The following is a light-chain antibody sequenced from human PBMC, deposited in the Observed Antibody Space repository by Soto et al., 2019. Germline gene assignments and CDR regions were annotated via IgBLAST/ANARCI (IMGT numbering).Light chain of an antibody. Sequence: QSALTQPPSVSGAPGQRVTISCTGSSSNIGAGYDVHWYQQLPGTAPKLLIYGNNNRPSGVPDRFSGSKSGTSASLAITGLRAEDEADYYCQSSDSSLSVVSGGGTQLTVL. V-gene: IGLV1-40*01. CDR2: GNN. CDR3: QSSDSSLSVV. J-gene: IGLJ2*01. CDR1: SSNIGAGYD.